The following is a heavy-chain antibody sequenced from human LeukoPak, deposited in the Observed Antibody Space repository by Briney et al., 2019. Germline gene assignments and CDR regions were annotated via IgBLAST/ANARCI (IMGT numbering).Heavy chain of an antibody. Sequence: SETLSLTCAVFGGSISSGDYPWSWIRQPPGKGLEWIGYIFHTGHTSYNPSLKSRVTISVDMSKNQLSLKLSSVAAADTAVYYCARGFYGSGSQFDYWGQGTLVTVSS. D-gene: IGHD3-10*01. CDR3: ARGFYGSGSQFDY. V-gene: IGHV4-30-2*01. CDR2: IFHTGHT. J-gene: IGHJ4*02. CDR1: GGSISSGDYP.